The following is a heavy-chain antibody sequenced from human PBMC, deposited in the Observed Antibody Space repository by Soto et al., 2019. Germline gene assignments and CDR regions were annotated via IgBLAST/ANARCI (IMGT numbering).Heavy chain of an antibody. CDR2: INHRGST. D-gene: IGHD2-2*01. V-gene: IGHV4-34*01. CDR1: GGSFSGYY. CDR3: ARAPWFCSSTSCYLESRFYYYYGMDV. J-gene: IGHJ6*02. Sequence: PSETLSLTCAVYGGSFSGYYWSWIRQPPGKGLEWIGEINHRGSTNYNPSLKSRVTISVDTSKNQFSLKLSSVTAADTAVYYCARAPWFCSSTSCYLESRFYYYYGMDVWGQGTTVTVSS.